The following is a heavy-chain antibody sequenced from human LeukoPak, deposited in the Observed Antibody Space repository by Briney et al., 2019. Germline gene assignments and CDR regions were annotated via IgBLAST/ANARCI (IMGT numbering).Heavy chain of an antibody. V-gene: IGHV3-30-3*01. CDR3: ASGGGYCSSTSCYVSDY. Sequence: GGSLRLSCAASGFTFSSYAMHWVRQAPGKGLGWVAVISYDGINKYYADSVKGRFTISRDNSKNTLYLQMNSLRAEDTAVYYCASGGGYCSSTSCYVSDYWGQGTLVTVSS. J-gene: IGHJ4*02. CDR2: ISYDGINK. D-gene: IGHD2-2*01. CDR1: GFTFSSYA.